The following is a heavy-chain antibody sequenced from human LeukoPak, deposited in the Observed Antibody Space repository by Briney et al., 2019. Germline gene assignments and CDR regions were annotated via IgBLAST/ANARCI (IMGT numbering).Heavy chain of an antibody. CDR2: VDPEDGET. J-gene: IGHJ4*02. CDR1: GYTFTDYY. CDR3: ATVNSGSFEGVDY. V-gene: IGHV1-69-2*01. Sequence: ASVKISCKVSGYTFTDYYMHWVQQAPGKGLEWMALVDPEDGETIYAEKFQGRVTITADTSTDTAYMELSSLRSEDTAVYYCATVNSGSFEGVDYWGQGTLVTVSS. D-gene: IGHD1-26*01.